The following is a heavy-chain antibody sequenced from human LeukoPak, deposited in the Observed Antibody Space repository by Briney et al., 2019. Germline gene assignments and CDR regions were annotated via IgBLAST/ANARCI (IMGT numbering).Heavy chain of an antibody. J-gene: IGHJ4*02. Sequence: GESLKISSKGSGYSFTSYWIGWVGQMPGKGLEWMGIIYPGDSDTRYSPSFQGQVTISADKSISTAYLQWSSLKASDTAMYYCARDSRDGYNYFEYWGQGTLVTVSS. CDR2: IYPGDSDT. CDR1: GYSFTSYW. V-gene: IGHV5-51*01. CDR3: ARDSRDGYNYFEY. D-gene: IGHD5-24*01.